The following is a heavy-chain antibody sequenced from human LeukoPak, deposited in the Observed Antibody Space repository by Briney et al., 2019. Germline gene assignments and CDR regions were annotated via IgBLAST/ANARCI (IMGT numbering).Heavy chain of an antibody. CDR2: INTDGSST. V-gene: IGHV3-74*01. D-gene: IGHD1-7*01. CDR3: ARGGTGTTPPKFDY. Sequence: GGSLRLSCAASAFTFSSYWMHWVRQAPGKGLVWVSRINTDGSSTDYADSVKGRFTISRDNAKNTLYLQMNSLRAEDTAVYYCARGGTGTTPPKFDYWGQGTLVTVSS. CDR1: AFTFSSYW. J-gene: IGHJ4*02.